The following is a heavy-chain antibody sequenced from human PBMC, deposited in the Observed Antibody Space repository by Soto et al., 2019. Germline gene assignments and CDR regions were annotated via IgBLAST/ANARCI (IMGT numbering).Heavy chain of an antibody. Sequence: GASVKVSCKASGYTFTSYGISWVRQAPGQGLEWMGWISAYNGNTNYAQKLQGRVTMTTDTSTSTAYMELRSLRSDDTAVYYCARDIAGAGDPLYCDYWGQGTLVTVSS. CDR2: ISAYNGNT. V-gene: IGHV1-18*01. CDR3: ARDIAGAGDPLYCDY. CDR1: GYTFTSYG. J-gene: IGHJ4*02. D-gene: IGHD6-19*01.